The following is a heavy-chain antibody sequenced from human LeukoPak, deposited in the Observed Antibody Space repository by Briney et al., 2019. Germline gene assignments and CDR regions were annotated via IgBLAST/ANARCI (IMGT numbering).Heavy chain of an antibody. V-gene: IGHV3-7*01. CDR3: ARGLVTATY. Sequence: PGGSLTLSCAASGFTFSSYWMTWVRQAPGKGLEWVANIKQDGSEKYYVDSVKGRFTISRDNAKKSLYLQMNSLRAEDTAVYYCARGLVTATYWGQGTLVTVSS. D-gene: IGHD2-21*02. CDR2: IKQDGSEK. CDR1: GFTFSSYW. J-gene: IGHJ4*02.